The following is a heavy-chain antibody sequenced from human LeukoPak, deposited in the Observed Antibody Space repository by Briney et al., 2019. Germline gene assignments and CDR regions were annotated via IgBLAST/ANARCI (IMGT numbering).Heavy chain of an antibody. D-gene: IGHD3-16*02. CDR2: INSDVSTT. CDR3: ARGWSYGFDY. V-gene: IGHV3-74*01. Sequence: GGSLRLSCAASGVSLSRYWMSWVRQTPGKGLVWVSRINSDVSTTTYADSVKGRFTISRDNAKNTLYLQMNSLRAEDTAVYYCARGWSYGFDYWGQGTLVSVSS. CDR1: GVSLSRYW. J-gene: IGHJ4*02.